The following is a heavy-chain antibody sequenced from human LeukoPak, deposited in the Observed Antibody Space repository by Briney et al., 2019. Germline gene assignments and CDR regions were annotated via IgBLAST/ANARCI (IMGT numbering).Heavy chain of an antibody. V-gene: IGHV4-59*01. CDR2: IYYSGST. J-gene: IGHJ5*02. CDR1: GGSFSGYY. Sequence: SETLSLTCAVYGGSFSGYYWSWIRQPPGKGLEWIGYIYYSGSTNYNPSLKSRVTISVDTSKNQFSLKLSSVTAADTAVYYCARGDFWSAMGWFDPWGQGTLVTVSS. CDR3: ARGDFWSAMGWFDP. D-gene: IGHD3-3*01.